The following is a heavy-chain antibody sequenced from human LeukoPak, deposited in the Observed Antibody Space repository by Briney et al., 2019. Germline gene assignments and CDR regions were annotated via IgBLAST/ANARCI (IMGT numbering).Heavy chain of an antibody. J-gene: IGHJ5*02. CDR1: GYSFSSYW. CDR2: IYHGDSDT. D-gene: IGHD3-22*01. V-gene: IGHV5-51*01. CDR3: ARRYYDSRGYAGLNWFDP. Sequence: GESLKISCKGLGYSFSSYWIGWVRQMPGKGLEWMGIIYHGDSDTRYSPSFQGQVTISADKSISTAYLQWSSLKASDTATYYCARRYYDSRGYAGLNWFDPWGQGTLVTASS.